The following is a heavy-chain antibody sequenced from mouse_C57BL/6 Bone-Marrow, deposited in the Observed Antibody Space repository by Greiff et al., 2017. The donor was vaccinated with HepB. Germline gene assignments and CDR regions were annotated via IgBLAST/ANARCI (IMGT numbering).Heavy chain of an antibody. J-gene: IGHJ2*01. Sequence: VQLQQSGPGLVQPSQSLSITCTVSGFSLTSYGVHWVRQSPGKGLEWLGVIWSGGSTDYNAAFISRLSISKDNSKSQVFFKMNSLQADDTAIYYCARNRDYGSSHYFDYWGQGTTLTVSS. CDR2: IWSGGST. D-gene: IGHD1-1*01. CDR3: ARNRDYGSSHYFDY. CDR1: GFSLTSYG. V-gene: IGHV2-2*01.